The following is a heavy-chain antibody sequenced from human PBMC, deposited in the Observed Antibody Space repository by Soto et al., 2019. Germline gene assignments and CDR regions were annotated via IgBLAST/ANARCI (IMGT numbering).Heavy chain of an antibody. CDR1: GGTFSNYA. Sequence: QVQLVQSGAEAKKPGSSVKVSCKASGGTFSNYAISWVRQAPGQGLEWMGGIIPIFGTANYAQKFQGRVTITADESTSTAYMGLSSLRFEVTAVYYCARGVVRAALRYGRYVWGQATTVTVSS. CDR2: IIPIFGTA. CDR3: ARGVVRAALRYGRYV. V-gene: IGHV1-69*01. J-gene: IGHJ6*01. D-gene: IGHD2-2*01.